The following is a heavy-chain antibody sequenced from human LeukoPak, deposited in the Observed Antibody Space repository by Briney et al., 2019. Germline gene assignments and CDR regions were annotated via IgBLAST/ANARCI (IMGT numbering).Heavy chain of an antibody. D-gene: IGHD6-19*01. CDR1: GFTFSSYA. CDR3: ARGGAGTVQYYYYYAMDV. CDR2: ISSSGSTI. V-gene: IGHV3-48*03. J-gene: IGHJ6*02. Sequence: GGSLRLSCAASGFTFSSYAMNWVRQAPGKGLEWVSYISSSGSTIYYADSVKGRFTIPRDNAKNSLSLQMNSLRAEDTAIYYCARGGAGTVQYYYYYAMDVWGQGTTVTVSS.